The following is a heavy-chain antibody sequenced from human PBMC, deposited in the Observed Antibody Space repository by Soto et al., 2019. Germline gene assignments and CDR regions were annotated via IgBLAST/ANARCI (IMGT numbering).Heavy chain of an antibody. Sequence: QVQLQQWGAGLLKPSETLSLTCAVYGGSFSGYYWSWIRQPPGKGLEWIGEINHSGSTNYNPSLKSRVTISVDTSKNQFSLKLSSVTAADTAVYYCARGGGRAARIAVAGSYECFQHWGQGTLVTVSS. CDR1: GGSFSGYY. J-gene: IGHJ1*01. V-gene: IGHV4-34*01. CDR2: INHSGST. CDR3: ARGGGRAARIAVAGSYECFQH. D-gene: IGHD6-19*01.